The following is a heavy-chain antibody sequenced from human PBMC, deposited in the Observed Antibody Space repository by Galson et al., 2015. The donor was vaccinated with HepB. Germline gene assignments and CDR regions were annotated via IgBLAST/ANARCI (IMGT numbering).Heavy chain of an antibody. V-gene: IGHV1-2*02. CDR2: INPNSGGT. CDR3: ARGPNVPMSNYDSSGFADY. D-gene: IGHD3-22*01. J-gene: IGHJ4*02. CDR1: GYTFTGYY. Sequence: SVKVSCKASGYTFTGYYMHWVRQAPGQGLEWMGWINPNSGGTNYAQKFQGRVTMTRDTSISTAYMELSRLRSDDTAVYYCARGPNVPMSNYDSSGFADYWGQGTLVTVSS.